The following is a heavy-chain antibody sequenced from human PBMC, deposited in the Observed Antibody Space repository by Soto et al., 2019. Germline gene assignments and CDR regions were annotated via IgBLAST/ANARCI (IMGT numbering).Heavy chain of an antibody. CDR2: IYYSGST. CDR3: ARHIVVVPAATTPSDWFDP. CDR1: GGSISSSSYY. D-gene: IGHD2-2*01. Sequence: SETLSLTCTVSGGSISSSSYYWGWIRQPPGKGLEWIGSIYYSGSTYYNPSLKSRVTISVDTSKNQFSLKLSSVTAADTAVYYCARHIVVVPAATTPSDWFDPWGQGTLVTVSS. J-gene: IGHJ5*02. V-gene: IGHV4-39*01.